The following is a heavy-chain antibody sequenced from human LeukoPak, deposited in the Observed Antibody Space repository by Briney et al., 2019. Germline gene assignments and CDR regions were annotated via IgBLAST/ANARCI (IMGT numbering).Heavy chain of an antibody. Sequence: ASVKVSCKASGYTFTGYYMHWVRQAPGQGLEWMGRINPNSGGTNYAQKFKGRVTMTRDTSISTAYMELSRLRSDDTAVYYCARDFADIVVVPAAHQVYYYYMDVWGKGTTVTVSS. CDR1: GYTFTGYY. D-gene: IGHD2-2*01. V-gene: IGHV1-2*06. CDR3: ARDFADIVVVPAAHQVYYYYMDV. J-gene: IGHJ6*03. CDR2: INPNSGGT.